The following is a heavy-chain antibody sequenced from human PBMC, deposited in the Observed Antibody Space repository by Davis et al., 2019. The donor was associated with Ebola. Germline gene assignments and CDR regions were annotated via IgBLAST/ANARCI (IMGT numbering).Heavy chain of an antibody. CDR3: ARVMGETTTGYFDY. V-gene: IGHV1-46*01. Sequence: ASVKVSCKASGYIFTKYYIHWVRQVPGQGLEWMGLLIPSGGATSYAQNFQGRVTMTRDTSTNTAYMELSSLRSDDTAVYYCARVMGETTTGYFDYWGQGTLVNVSS. CDR1: GYIFTKYY. D-gene: IGHD1-1*01. J-gene: IGHJ4*02. CDR2: LIPSGGAT.